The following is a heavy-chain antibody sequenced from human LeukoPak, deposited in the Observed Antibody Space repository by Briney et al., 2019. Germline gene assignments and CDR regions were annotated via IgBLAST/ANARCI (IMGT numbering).Heavy chain of an antibody. CDR3: VRALRDYYRSGSYDY. V-gene: IGHV1-3*01. CDR2: INACNGNT. D-gene: IGHD3-10*01. CDR1: GYTFTSYA. Sequence: GASVKVSCKASGYTFTSYAMHLVRQAPGQRREWMGWINACNGNTKYSQKFQGRVTITRNTSASTAYMELSSLRSEDTAVYYFVRALRDYYRSGSYDYWGQATLVTDSS. J-gene: IGHJ4*02.